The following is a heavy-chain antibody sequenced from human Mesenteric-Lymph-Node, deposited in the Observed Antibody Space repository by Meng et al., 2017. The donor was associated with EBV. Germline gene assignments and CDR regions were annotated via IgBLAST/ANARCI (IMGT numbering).Heavy chain of an antibody. V-gene: IGHV4-61*01. CDR3: TREARERYFEFDY. J-gene: IGHJ4*02. D-gene: IGHD2/OR15-2a*01. Sequence: GQLLKSCPRVLMPPSTLSSTSTGSGGSLRSALYFWSWSRQSRGKVLECIGFIFFGANTYYNPSLKNRVTISIDRSKNQFSVMLDAVTAADTAVYYCTREARERYFEFDYWGQGTLVTVSS. CDR2: IFFGANT. CDR1: GGSLRSALYF.